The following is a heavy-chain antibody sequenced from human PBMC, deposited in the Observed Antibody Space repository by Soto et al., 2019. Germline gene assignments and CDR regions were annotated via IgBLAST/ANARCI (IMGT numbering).Heavy chain of an antibody. J-gene: IGHJ3*02. Sequence: GGSLRLSCAASGFTFSSYAMSRVRQAPGKGLEWVSAISGSGGSTYYADSVKGRFTISRDNSKNTLYLQMNSLRAEDTAVYYCAKDIMTTVTRRGAFDIWGQGTMVTVSS. CDR3: AKDIMTTVTRRGAFDI. V-gene: IGHV3-23*01. D-gene: IGHD4-17*01. CDR1: GFTFSSYA. CDR2: ISGSGGST.